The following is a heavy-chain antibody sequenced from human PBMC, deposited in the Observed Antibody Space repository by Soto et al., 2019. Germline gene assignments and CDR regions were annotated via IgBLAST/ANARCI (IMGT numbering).Heavy chain of an antibody. CDR2: IYYSGST. CDR3: ARNGDCTRPGCIVGWFDP. Sequence: PSETLSLTCTVSGGSISSSSYYWGWIRQPPGKGLEWIGSIYYSGSTYYNPSLKSRVTISVDTSKNQFSLELSSVTAADTAMYYCARNGDCTRPGCIVGWFDPWGPGTLVTVSS. D-gene: IGHD2-8*01. J-gene: IGHJ5*02. V-gene: IGHV4-39*07. CDR1: GGSISSSSYY.